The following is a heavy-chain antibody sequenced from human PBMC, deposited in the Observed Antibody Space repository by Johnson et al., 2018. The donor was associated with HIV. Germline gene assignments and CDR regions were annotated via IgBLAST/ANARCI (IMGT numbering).Heavy chain of an antibody. D-gene: IGHD4-17*01. CDR3: AKAEMTTVSRGAFDI. Sequence: QMLLVESGGGVVQPGRSLRLSCAASGFTFSSYAMHWVRQAPGKGLEWVAVISYDGSNKYYADSVKGRFTISRDNSKNTLYLQMNSLRAEDTAVYYCAKAEMTTVSRGAFDIWGQGTMVTVSS. CDR2: ISYDGSNK. J-gene: IGHJ3*02. V-gene: IGHV3-30-3*01. CDR1: GFTFSSYA.